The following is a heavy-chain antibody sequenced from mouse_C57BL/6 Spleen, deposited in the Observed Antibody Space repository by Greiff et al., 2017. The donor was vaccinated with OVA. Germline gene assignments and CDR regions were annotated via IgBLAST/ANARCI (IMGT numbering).Heavy chain of an antibody. CDR1: GYSITSGYY. Sequence: EVQLVESGPGLVKPSQSLSLTCSVTGYSITSGYYWNWIRQFPGNKLEWMGYISYDGSNNYNPSLKNRISITRDTSKNQFFLKLNSVTTEDTATYYCGYGSSHWGQGTLVTVSA. CDR2: ISYDGSN. V-gene: IGHV3-6*01. CDR3: GYGSSH. D-gene: IGHD1-1*01. J-gene: IGHJ3*01.